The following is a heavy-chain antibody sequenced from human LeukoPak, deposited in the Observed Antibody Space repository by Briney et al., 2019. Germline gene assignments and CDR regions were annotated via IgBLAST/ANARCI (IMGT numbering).Heavy chain of an antibody. CDR1: GFTFNTYA. D-gene: IGHD2-21*02. J-gene: IGHJ4*02. Sequence: GGSLRLSCAASGFTFNTYAMTWVRQAPGKGLEWVSLISDRGVTYNADSVKGRFTISRDNSQNTLYIQMNSLRAEDTALYYCAKGAYCGGDCYSFFDYWGQGTLVT. CDR3: AKGAYCGGDCYSFFDY. CDR2: ISDRGVT. V-gene: IGHV3-23*01.